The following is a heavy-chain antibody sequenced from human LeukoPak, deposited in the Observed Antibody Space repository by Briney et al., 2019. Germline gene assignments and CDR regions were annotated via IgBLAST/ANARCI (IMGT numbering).Heavy chain of an antibody. CDR3: ARGNSSGWYGGFDY. J-gene: IGHJ4*02. Sequence: SETLSLTCSVSLASITDNYWSWIRQPPGKGLEWLGYVYYSGGGTNYNPSLRSRVTISVDTSKNHFSLKLGSVTAADTAVYYCARGNSSGWYGGFDYWGQGILVTVSS. D-gene: IGHD6-19*01. V-gene: IGHV4-59*01. CDR1: LASITDNY. CDR2: VYYSGGGT.